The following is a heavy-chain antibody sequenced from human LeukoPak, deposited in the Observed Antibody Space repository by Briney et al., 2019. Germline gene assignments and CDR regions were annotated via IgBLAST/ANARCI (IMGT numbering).Heavy chain of an antibody. D-gene: IGHD1-26*01. J-gene: IGHJ6*02. CDR2: IIPIFGTA. CDR3: ASAVVGATDYYYGMDV. V-gene: IGHV1-69*13. Sequence: ASVKVSCKASGYSFTSNYIHWVRQAPGQGLEWMGGIIPIFGTANYAQKFQGRVTITADESTSTAYMELSSLRSEDTAVYYCASAVVGATDYYYGMDVWGQGTTVTVSS. CDR1: GYSFTSNY.